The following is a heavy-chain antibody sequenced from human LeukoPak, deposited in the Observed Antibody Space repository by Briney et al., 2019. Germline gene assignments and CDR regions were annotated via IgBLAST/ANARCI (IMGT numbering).Heavy chain of an antibody. V-gene: IGHV3-23*01. D-gene: IGHD5-12*01. Sequence: GGSLRLSCAASGFTFSSYGMSWVRQAPGKGLEWVSAISGSGGSTYYADSVKGRFTISRDNSKNTLYLQMNSLRAEDTAVYYCAKDRSGYDSGWFDPWGQGTLVTVSS. CDR3: AKDRSGYDSGWFDP. CDR2: ISGSGGST. CDR1: GFTFSSYG. J-gene: IGHJ5*02.